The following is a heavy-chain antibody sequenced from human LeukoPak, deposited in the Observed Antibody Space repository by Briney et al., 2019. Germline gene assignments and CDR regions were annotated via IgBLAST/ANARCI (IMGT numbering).Heavy chain of an antibody. V-gene: IGHV3-30*04. Sequence: PGGSLRLSRAASGFTFSSYAMHWVRQAPGKGLEWVAVISCDGSNKYYADSVKGRFTISRDNSKNTLYLQMNSLRAEDTAVYYCAKDQQYDYYDSSGYSDYWGQGTLVTVSS. CDR1: GFTFSSYA. D-gene: IGHD3-22*01. CDR3: AKDQQYDYYDSSGYSDY. CDR2: ISCDGSNK. J-gene: IGHJ4*02.